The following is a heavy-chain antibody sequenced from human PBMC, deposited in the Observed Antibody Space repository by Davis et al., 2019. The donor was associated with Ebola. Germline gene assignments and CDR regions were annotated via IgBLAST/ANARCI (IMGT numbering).Heavy chain of an antibody. J-gene: IGHJ3*02. CDR2: IYYSGST. CDR1: GGSISSGGYY. Sequence: MPSETLSLTCTVSGGSISSGGYYWSSIRQHPGKGLEWIGYIYYSGSTNYNPPLKSRVTISVDTSKNQFSLKLSSVTAADTAVYYCAGFGAVDIWGQGTMVTVSS. V-gene: IGHV4-61*08. D-gene: IGHD3-16*01. CDR3: AGFGAVDI.